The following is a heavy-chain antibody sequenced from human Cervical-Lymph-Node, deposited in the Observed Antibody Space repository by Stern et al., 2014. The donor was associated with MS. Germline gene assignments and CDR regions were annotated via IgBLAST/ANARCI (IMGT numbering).Heavy chain of an antibody. J-gene: IGHJ6*02. CDR3: AKGHVLRFLEWSYYYYGMDV. V-gene: IGHV3-23*04. D-gene: IGHD3-3*01. Sequence: MQLVQSGGGLVQPGGSLRLSCAASGFTFSSYAMSWVRQAPGKGLEWVSAISGSGGSTYYADSVKGRFTISRDNSKNTLYLQMNSLRAEDTAVYYCAKGHVLRFLEWSYYYYGMDVWGQGTTVTVSS. CDR1: GFTFSSYA. CDR2: ISGSGGST.